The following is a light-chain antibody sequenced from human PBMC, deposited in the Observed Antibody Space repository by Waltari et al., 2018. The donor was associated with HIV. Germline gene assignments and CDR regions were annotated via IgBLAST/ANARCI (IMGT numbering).Light chain of an antibody. J-gene: IGLJ2*01. CDR1: NIGSKS. CDR3: QVWDSSSDPVV. Sequence: SFVLTQPASVSVAPGQTARIPCEGNNIGSKSVHWYQQKPGQAPVLVVYDDGDRPSGIPERFSGSNSGNTATLTISRVEAGDEADYYCQVWDSSSDPVVFGGGTKLTVL. V-gene: IGLV3-21*02. CDR2: DDG.